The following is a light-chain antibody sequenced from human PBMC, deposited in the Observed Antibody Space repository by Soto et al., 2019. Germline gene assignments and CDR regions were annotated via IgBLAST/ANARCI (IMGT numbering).Light chain of an antibody. J-gene: IGKJ1*01. V-gene: IGKV3-20*01. CDR2: GAS. CDR1: QSVSSSY. Sequence: EIVLTQSPGTLSLSPGEGATLSCRASQSVSSSYLAWYQQKPGQAPRLLIYGASSRATGIPDRFSGGGSGTDFTLTISSLEPEDFAVYYCQQYDNSPWTFGGGTKVEIK. CDR3: QQYDNSPWT.